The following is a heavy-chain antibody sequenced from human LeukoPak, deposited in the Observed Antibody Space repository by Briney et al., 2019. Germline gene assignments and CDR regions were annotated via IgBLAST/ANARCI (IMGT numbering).Heavy chain of an antibody. CDR1: GYTFTGYY. Sequence: ASVKVSCKASGYTFTGYYMHWVRQAPGQGLEWMGWINPNSGGTNYAQKFQGRVTMTRDTSISTAYMELSRLRSDDTDVYYCARVVAVAGSAFDIWGQGTMVTVSS. V-gene: IGHV1-2*02. J-gene: IGHJ3*02. D-gene: IGHD6-19*01. CDR2: INPNSGGT. CDR3: ARVVAVAGSAFDI.